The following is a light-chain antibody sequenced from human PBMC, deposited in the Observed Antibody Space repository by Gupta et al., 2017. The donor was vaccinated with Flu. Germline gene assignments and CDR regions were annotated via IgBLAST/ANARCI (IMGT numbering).Light chain of an antibody. J-gene: IGKJ5*01. Sequence: DIQMTQSPSTLSASVGDRVTITCRASQSISNWLAWYQQKPGKAPKLLIYKASSLESGVPSRFSGSGSGTEFTLTISSLQPDDFATYYCQQYNSYLITFGQGTRLEIK. CDR1: QSISNW. CDR3: QQYNSYLIT. V-gene: IGKV1-5*03. CDR2: KAS.